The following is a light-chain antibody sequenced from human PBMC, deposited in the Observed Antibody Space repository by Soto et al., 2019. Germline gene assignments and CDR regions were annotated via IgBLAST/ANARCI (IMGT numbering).Light chain of an antibody. CDR2: AAS. CDR3: QPANTCPYN. J-gene: IGKJ2*01. CDR1: QVISSW. V-gene: IGKV1D-12*01. Sequence: DIQMTQSPSSVSASVGGRVTITCRASQVISSWLAWYQQKPGKAPKLLIYAASSLHSGVPPRFSGSGSGTDFTLTISSLQPDDWAPYYCQPANTCPYNVGNGTKLEIK.